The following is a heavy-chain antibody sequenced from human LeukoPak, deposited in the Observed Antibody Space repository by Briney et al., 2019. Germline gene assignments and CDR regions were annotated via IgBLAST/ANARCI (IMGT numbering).Heavy chain of an antibody. Sequence: SETLSLTCAVYGGSFSGYYWSWIRQPPGKGLEWIGEINHSGSTNYNPSLKSRVTISVDTSKNQFSLKLSSVTAADTAVYYCARRGPIGYSSSWYGGYYYYMDVWGKGTTVTISS. V-gene: IGHV4-34*01. CDR1: GGSFSGYY. D-gene: IGHD6-13*01. CDR2: INHSGST. CDR3: ARRGPIGYSSSWYGGYYYYMDV. J-gene: IGHJ6*03.